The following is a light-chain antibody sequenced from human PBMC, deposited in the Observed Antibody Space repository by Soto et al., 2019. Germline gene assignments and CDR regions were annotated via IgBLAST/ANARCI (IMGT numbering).Light chain of an antibody. Sequence: QYALTQPASVSGSPGQSITISCTGTSSDVGLYNYVSWYQQHPGKAPKLIIYDVSNRPSGVSNRFSGSKSGNTASLTISGLQAEDEADYYCSSYTSSSTPYVVFGGWTKLTVL. CDR2: DVS. J-gene: IGLJ2*01. CDR1: SSDVGLYNY. CDR3: SSYTSSSTPYVV. V-gene: IGLV2-14*01.